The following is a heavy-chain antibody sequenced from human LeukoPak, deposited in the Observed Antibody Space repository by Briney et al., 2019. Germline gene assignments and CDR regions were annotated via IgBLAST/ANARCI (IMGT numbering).Heavy chain of an antibody. D-gene: IGHD3-3*01. J-gene: IGHJ5*02. CDR1: GFTFSSYS. Sequence: PGGSLRLSCAASGFTFSSYSMNWVRQAPGKGLEWVSYISSSSSTIYYADSVKGRFTISRDNAKNSLYLQMNSLRAEDTAVYYCARDGDFWSGYENWFDPWGQGTLVTVSS. CDR3: ARDGDFWSGYENWFDP. V-gene: IGHV3-48*01. CDR2: ISSSSSTI.